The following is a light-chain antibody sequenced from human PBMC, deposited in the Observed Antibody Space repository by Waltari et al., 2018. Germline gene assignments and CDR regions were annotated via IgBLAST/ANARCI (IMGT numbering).Light chain of an antibody. V-gene: IGLV2-14*01. CDR3: SSYTPRGTVV. CDR2: DFT. Sequence: QSALTPPASMSGSPGQSITISCHGTANDIATYNYVSWYQQHPRKVPKLIIYDFTRRPSGFSYRCSGSKSGNAASLSIAALEAEDEAGYYCSSYTPRGTVVFGGGTTLTV. J-gene: IGLJ2*01. CDR1: ANDIATYNY.